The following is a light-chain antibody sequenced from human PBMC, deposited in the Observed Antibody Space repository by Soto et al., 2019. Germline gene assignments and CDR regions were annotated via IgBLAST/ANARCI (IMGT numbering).Light chain of an antibody. J-gene: IGKJ2*01. CDR3: QQYSRSPGT. CDR1: ESVSGSY. Sequence: EIVLTQSPGTLSLSPGERATLSCRASESVSGSYLAWYQQKPGQAPRLLIYDASRRATGIPDRFSGSGSGTDFTLTINRMEPEDFAVFCCQQYSRSPGTFGQGTKLEIK. CDR2: DAS. V-gene: IGKV3-20*01.